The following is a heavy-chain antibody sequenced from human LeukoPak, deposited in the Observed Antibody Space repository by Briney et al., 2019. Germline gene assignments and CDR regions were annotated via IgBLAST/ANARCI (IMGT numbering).Heavy chain of an antibody. CDR1: GFTYSSCD. J-gene: IGHJ4*02. CDR3: ARGLIADSFDN. D-gene: IGHD3-22*01. CDR2: ISSSGSNI. V-gene: IGHV3-48*03. Sequence: PGGSLRLSCGASGFTYSSCDKNWVRQAPGKGLERVSYISSSGSNIYYADSVKGRFTISRDNAKNSLYLQMNSLRAEDTAVYYCARGLIADSFDNWGQGTLVTVSS.